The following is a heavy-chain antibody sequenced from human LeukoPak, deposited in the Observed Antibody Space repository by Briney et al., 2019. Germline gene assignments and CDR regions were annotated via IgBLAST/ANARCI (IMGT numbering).Heavy chain of an antibody. J-gene: IGHJ4*02. CDR1: GFTFSNYA. CDR2: ISSGSDRT. V-gene: IGHV3-23*01. D-gene: IGHD3-3*01. Sequence: GGSLRLSCAASGFTFSNYAMSWVRQAPGKGLEWGSAISSGSDRTNYGRSVKGRFTISRDNSKNTLYVQMTRLRAADTDVYYCAKDQAGYNFWSDSWGQGTLVTVSS. CDR3: AKDQAGYNFWSDS.